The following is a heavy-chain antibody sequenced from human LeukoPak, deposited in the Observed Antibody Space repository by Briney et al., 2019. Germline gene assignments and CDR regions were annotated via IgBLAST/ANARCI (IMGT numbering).Heavy chain of an antibody. J-gene: IGHJ4*02. CDR2: INSNSGGP. D-gene: IGHD5-12*01. CDR1: GYTFTDYY. CDR3: ARYLNGYDYFDY. Sequence: ASVKVSCKTSGYTFTDYYIHWVRQAPGQGLEWMGWINSNSGGPKYAQKFQGRVTMTRDTSISTVYMELNTLISDDTAVYYCARYLNGYDYFDYWGQGTLVTVSS. V-gene: IGHV1-2*02.